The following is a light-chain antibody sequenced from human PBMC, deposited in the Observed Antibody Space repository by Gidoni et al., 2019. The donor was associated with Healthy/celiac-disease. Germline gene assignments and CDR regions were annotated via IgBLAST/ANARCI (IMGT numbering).Light chain of an antibody. J-gene: IGKJ4*01. V-gene: IGKV3-11*01. CDR1: QSVSSY. CDR3: QQRSNWPPLLT. CDR2: DAS. Sequence: EIVLTQSPATLSLSPGERATPSCRASQSVSSYLAWYQQKPGQAPRLLIYDASNRATGIPARFSGSGSGTDFTLTISSLEPEESAVYYCQQRSNWPPLLTFGGGTKVEIK.